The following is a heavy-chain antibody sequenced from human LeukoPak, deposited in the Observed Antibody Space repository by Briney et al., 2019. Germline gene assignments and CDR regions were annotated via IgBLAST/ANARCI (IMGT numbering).Heavy chain of an antibody. J-gene: IGHJ4*02. CDR3: AREYCSGGSCHNNYFDY. V-gene: IGHV6-1*01. CDR2: TYYRSEWYN. Sequence: SQTLSLTCAISGDSVSSNSAAWNWIRQSPSRGLEWLGRTYYRSEWYNDYAVSVKSRITINPDTSKNQFSLQLNSVTPEDTAVYYCAREYCSGGSCHNNYFDYWGQGTLVTVSS. D-gene: IGHD2-15*01. CDR1: GDSVSSNSAA.